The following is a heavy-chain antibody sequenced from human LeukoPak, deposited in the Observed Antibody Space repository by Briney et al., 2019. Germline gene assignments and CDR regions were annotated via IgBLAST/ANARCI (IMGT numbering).Heavy chain of an antibody. CDR1: GYTFTGYY. V-gene: IGHV1-2*02. CDR3: ARDPGGWLQISYYFDY. Sequence: GASVKVSCKASGYTFTGYYMHWVRQAPGQGLEWMGWINPNSGGTNYAQKFQGRVTMTRDTSISTAYMELSRLRSDDTAVYYCARDPGGWLQISYYFDYWGQGTLVTVSS. D-gene: IGHD6-19*01. J-gene: IGHJ4*02. CDR2: INPNSGGT.